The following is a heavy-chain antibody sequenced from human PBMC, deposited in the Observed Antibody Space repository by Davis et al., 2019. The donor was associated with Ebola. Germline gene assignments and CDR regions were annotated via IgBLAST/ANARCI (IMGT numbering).Heavy chain of an antibody. V-gene: IGHV1-18*01. CDR1: GYTFTSYG. J-gene: IGHJ4*02. Sequence: ASVKVSCKASGYTFTSYGISWVRQAPGQGLEWMGWISAYNGNTNYAQKLQGRVTMTTDTSTSTAYMELRSLRSDDTAVYYCARFRGSGSYPATTDYWGQGTLVTVSS. CDR2: ISAYNGNT. CDR3: ARFRGSGSYPATTDY. D-gene: IGHD1-26*01.